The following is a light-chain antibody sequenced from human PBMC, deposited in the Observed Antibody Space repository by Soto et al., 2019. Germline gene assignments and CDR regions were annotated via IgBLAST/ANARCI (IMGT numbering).Light chain of an antibody. Sequence: QPVLTQPPSASGTPGQRVTISCSGSSSNIGSNAVTWYQHFPGTAPKVLIYSDHQRPSGVPDRFSGSKSGTSASLAISGLRAEDEADYFCAAWGDRLNTGVFGGGTKLTV. CDR3: AAWGDRLNTGV. J-gene: IGLJ3*02. CDR1: SSNIGSNA. V-gene: IGLV1-44*01. CDR2: SDH.